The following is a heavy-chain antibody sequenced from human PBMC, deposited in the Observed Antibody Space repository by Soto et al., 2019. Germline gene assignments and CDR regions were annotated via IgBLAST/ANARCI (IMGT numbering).Heavy chain of an antibody. Sequence: GGSLRLSCAASGFTFSSYAMSWVRQAPGKGLEWVSAISGSGGSTYYADSEKGRFTISRDNSKNTLYLQMNSLRAEDTAVYYCARDHMEVGIFVLFSVTYYSPYGMVFSGPGTTVTVSS. CDR1: GFTFSSYA. J-gene: IGHJ6*02. V-gene: IGHV3-23*01. CDR2: ISGSGGST. D-gene: IGHD3-3*01. CDR3: ARDHMEVGIFVLFSVTYYSPYGMVF.